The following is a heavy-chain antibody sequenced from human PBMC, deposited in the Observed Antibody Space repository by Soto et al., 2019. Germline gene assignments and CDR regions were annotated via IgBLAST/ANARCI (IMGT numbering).Heavy chain of an antibody. CDR1: GGSISSYY. V-gene: IGHV4-59*01. J-gene: IGHJ6*03. D-gene: IGHD4-4*01. Sequence: PSETLSLTCTVSGGSISSYYWNWIRQPPGKGLEWIGYIYYSGSTNYNPSLKSRVTISVDTSKNQFSLKLSSVTAADTAVYYCARGPYSNYVGYYYYMDVCGKWTTVTVSS. CDR3: ARGPYSNYVGYYYYMDV. CDR2: IYYSGST.